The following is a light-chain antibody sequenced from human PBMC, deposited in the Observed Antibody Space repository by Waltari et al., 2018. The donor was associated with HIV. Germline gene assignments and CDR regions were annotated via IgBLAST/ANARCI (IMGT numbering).Light chain of an antibody. Sequence: SYELTQPPSVSVSPGQTATIPCSAERLRERYVCGYQQKAGPSPVLVLYQDNKRPSGIPARFSGSNSGNTATLTISGTQSLDEADYYCQAWDSDTVIFGGGTTLTVL. CDR2: QDN. CDR1: RLRERY. V-gene: IGLV3-1*01. J-gene: IGLJ2*01. CDR3: QAWDSDTVI.